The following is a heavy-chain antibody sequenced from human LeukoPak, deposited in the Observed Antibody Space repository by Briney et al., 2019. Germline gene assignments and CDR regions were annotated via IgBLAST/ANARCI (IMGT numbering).Heavy chain of an antibody. CDR1: GFTFSSYS. CDR2: ISSSSSTI. Sequence: PGVSLRLSCAASGFTFSSYSMNWVRQAPGKGLEWVSYISSSSSTIYYADSVKGRFTISRDNAKNSLYLQMNSLRAEDTAVYYCARDVLPAAIGWFDPWGQGTLVTVSS. D-gene: IGHD2-2*01. CDR3: ARDVLPAAIGWFDP. J-gene: IGHJ5*02. V-gene: IGHV3-48*04.